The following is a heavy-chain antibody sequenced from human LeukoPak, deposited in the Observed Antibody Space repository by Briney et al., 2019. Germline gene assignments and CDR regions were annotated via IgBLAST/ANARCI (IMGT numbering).Heavy chain of an antibody. CDR1: GFTFSSYG. CDR3: ARVLDITGTIFDAFDI. Sequence: GGSLRLSCAAPGFTFSSYGMHWVRQAPGKGLEWVAVISYDGSNKYYADSVKGRFTISRDNAKNSLYLQMNSLRAEDTAVYYCARVLDITGTIFDAFDIWGQGTMVTVSS. CDR2: ISYDGSNK. V-gene: IGHV3-30*03. J-gene: IGHJ3*02. D-gene: IGHD1/OR15-1a*01.